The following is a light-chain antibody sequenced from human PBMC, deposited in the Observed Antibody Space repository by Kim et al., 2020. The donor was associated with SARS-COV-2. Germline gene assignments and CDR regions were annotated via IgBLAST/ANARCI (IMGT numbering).Light chain of an antibody. J-gene: IGLJ1*01. CDR2: QDS. CDR3: QAWDNSAGV. CDR1: GLGNKY. V-gene: IGLV3-1*01. Sequence: SVSQGQTASITGSGDGLGNKYASWYQQRSGQSPVLVIYQDSKRPSGIPERFSGSNSGNTATLTISGTQAMDEADYYCQAWDNSAGVFGTGTKVTVL.